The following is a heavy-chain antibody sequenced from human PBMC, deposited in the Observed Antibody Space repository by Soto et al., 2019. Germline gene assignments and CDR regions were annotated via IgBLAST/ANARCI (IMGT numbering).Heavy chain of an antibody. CDR2: INPSGGST. V-gene: IGHV1-46*01. CDR3: ARDILNYDFGASNWFDP. D-gene: IGHD3-3*01. Sequence: GASVKVSCKSSGYTFTSYYMHWVRQAPGQGLEWMGIINPSGGSTSYAQKFQGRVTMTRDTSTSTVYMELSSLRSEDTAVYYCARDILNYDFGASNWFDPWGQGTLVTVSS. J-gene: IGHJ5*02. CDR1: GYTFTSYY.